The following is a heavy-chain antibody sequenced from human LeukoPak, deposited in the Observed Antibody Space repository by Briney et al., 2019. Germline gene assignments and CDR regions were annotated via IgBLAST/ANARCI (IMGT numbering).Heavy chain of an antibody. J-gene: IGHJ4*02. CDR2: MNPNSGNT. D-gene: IGHD3-9*01. CDR3: ASASWGDYDLLTGYYSDYYFDY. CDR1: GYTFTTYD. Sequence: ASVKVSCKASGYTFTTYDINWVRRATGQGLEWMGWMNPNSGNTGYAQKFQGRVTITRNTSISTAYIELSSLRSEDTAVYYCASASWGDYDLLTGYYSDYYFDYWGQGTLVTVSS. V-gene: IGHV1-8*03.